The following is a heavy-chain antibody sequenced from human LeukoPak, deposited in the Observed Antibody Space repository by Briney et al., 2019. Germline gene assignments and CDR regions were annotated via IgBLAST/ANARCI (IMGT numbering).Heavy chain of an antibody. D-gene: IGHD3-10*01. J-gene: IGHJ1*01. CDR2: ISDTETH. V-gene: IGHV4-59*04. CDR1: GGSISSYY. Sequence: SETLSLTCTVSGGSISSYYWSWIRQPPGKRLECIGIISDTETHYYNPSLRSRVTISVDTSKNHLYLKMNSVTAADTAVYYCARHVDSLIRGDSGYFQHWGQGTQVTVSS. CDR3: ARHVDSLIRGDSGYFQH.